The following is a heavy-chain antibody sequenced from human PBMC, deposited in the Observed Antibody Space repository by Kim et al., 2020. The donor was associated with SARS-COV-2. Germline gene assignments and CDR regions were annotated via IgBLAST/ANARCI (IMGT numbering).Heavy chain of an antibody. CDR3: ARDSANYCSGGSCYSWFRPSYYYGMDV. CDR2: ISYDGSNK. D-gene: IGHD2-15*01. CDR1: GFTFSSYA. J-gene: IGHJ6*02. V-gene: IGHV3-30*04. Sequence: GGSLRLSCAASGFTFSSYAMHWVRQAPGKGLEWVAVISYDGSNKYYVDSVKGRFTISRDNSKNTLYLQMNSLRAEDTAVYYCARDSANYCSGGSCYSWFRPSYYYGMDVWGQGTTVTVSS.